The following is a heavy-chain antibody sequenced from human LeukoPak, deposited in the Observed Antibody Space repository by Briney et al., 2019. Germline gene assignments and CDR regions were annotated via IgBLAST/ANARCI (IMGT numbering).Heavy chain of an antibody. CDR2: IHHSGST. CDR1: GGSISSNNW. V-gene: IGHV4-4*02. D-gene: IGHD3-9*01. CDR3: SRGRAYFD. J-gene: IGHJ4*02. Sequence: PSETLSLTCAVSGGSISSNNWWNWVRQPPGKGLEWIGEIHHSGSTNYNPSLKSRVTISQDTSKNQFSLRLSSVTAADTAVYYCSRGRAYFDWGQGTLVTVSS.